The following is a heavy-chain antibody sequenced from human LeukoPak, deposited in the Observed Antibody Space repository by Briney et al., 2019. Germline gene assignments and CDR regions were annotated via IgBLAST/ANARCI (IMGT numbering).Heavy chain of an antibody. J-gene: IGHJ5*02. V-gene: IGHV3-21*01. CDR2: ISSSSSYI. CDR1: GFTFSSYS. D-gene: IGHD6-19*01. CDR3: ARVPGIAVPSP. Sequence: GGCLRLSCAASGFTFSSYSMNWVRQAPGKGLEWVSSISSSSSYIYYADSVKGRFTISRDNAKNSLYLQMNSLRAEDTAVYYCARVPGIAVPSPWGQGTLVTVSS.